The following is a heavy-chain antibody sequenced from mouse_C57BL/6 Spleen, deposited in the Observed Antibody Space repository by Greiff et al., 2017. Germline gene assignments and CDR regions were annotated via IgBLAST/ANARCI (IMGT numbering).Heavy chain of an antibody. J-gene: IGHJ1*03. CDR1: GYTFTSYW. D-gene: IGHD1-1*01. CDR3: ARRHYYGSSYWYFDV. V-gene: IGHV1-64*01. CDR2: IHPNSGST. Sequence: VQLQQPGAELVKPGASVKLSCEASGYTFTSYWMHWVKQRPGQGLEWIGMIHPNSGSTNYNEKFKSKATLTVDKSSSTAYMQLSSLTSEDSAVYYCARRHYYGSSYWYFDVWGTGTTVTVSS.